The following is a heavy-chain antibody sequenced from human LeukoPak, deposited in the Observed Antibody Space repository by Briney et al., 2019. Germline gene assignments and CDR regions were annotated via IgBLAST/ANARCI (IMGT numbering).Heavy chain of an antibody. CDR3: AKDLFPQYCSSTSCYEVEVPSFGY. V-gene: IGHV3-21*01. J-gene: IGHJ4*02. D-gene: IGHD2-2*01. CDR2: ISSSSSYI. CDR1: GFTFSSYS. Sequence: PGGSLRLSCAASGFTFSSYSMNWVRQAPGKGLEWVSSISSSSSYIYYADSVKGRFTISRDNAKNSLYLQMNSLRAEDTAVYYCAKDLFPQYCSSTSCYEVEVPSFGYWGQGTLVTVSS.